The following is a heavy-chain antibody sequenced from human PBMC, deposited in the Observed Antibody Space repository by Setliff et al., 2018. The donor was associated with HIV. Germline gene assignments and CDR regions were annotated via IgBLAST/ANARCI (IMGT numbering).Heavy chain of an antibody. CDR3: AKGDDYTTY. CDR2: ISADGSDT. CDR1: GFTFSSYW. J-gene: IGHJ4*02. D-gene: IGHD4-4*01. V-gene: IGHV3-74*01. Sequence: AGGSLRLSCAASGFTFSSYWIHWVRQAPGKGLVWVSRISADGSDTSYADSVKGRFTISRDNAMNTAYLQMNSLRGEDTAVYYCAKGDDYTTYWGQGTLVTSPQ.